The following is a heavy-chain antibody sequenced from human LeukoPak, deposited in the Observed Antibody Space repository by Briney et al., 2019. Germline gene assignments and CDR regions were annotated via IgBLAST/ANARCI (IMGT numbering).Heavy chain of an antibody. V-gene: IGHV1-2*02. Sequence: ASAKVSCKASGYTFSGYYMHWVRQAPGQGLEWMGWINPKSGGTNEAQKFHDRVTMTRDTSIRTAYMEVSRLRSDDTAVYYCARSPDILTGENFDYWGQGTLVTVSS. D-gene: IGHD3-9*01. CDR2: INPKSGGT. J-gene: IGHJ4*02. CDR3: ARSPDILTGENFDY. CDR1: GYTFSGYY.